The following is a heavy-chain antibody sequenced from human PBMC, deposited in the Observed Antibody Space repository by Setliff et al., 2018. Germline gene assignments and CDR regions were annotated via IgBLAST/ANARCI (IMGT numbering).Heavy chain of an antibody. Sequence: PSETLSLTCAVSGFSITSGYFWGWIRQPPGKGLEWIGSIYHSGQTFYNPSLKSRATLSVETSKNQFSLRLTSVPAADTALYYCAIGGGYCDFFDCFPFDNWGQGFLVTVSS. CDR3: AIGGGYCDFFDCFPFDN. CDR1: GFSITSGYF. V-gene: IGHV4-38-2*01. J-gene: IGHJ4*02. D-gene: IGHD3-16*01. CDR2: IYHSGQT.